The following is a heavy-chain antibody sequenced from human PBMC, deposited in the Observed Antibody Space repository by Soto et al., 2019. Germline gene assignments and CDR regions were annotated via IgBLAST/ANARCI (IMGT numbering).Heavy chain of an antibody. V-gene: IGHV4-30-2*01. CDR3: AGGGGSGSPDWYVDL. Sequence: QLQLQESGSGLVKPSQTLSLTCAVSGGSISSGGCSWSWIRQPPGNGLEWIGYIFPSRSTYYNPFLKSRVTISIVNSKNQFSLRVTSVTAADTAVYYGAGGGGSGSPDWYVDLWGRGTLVTVSS. CDR2: IFPSRST. CDR1: GGSISSGGCS. J-gene: IGHJ2*01. D-gene: IGHD1-26*01.